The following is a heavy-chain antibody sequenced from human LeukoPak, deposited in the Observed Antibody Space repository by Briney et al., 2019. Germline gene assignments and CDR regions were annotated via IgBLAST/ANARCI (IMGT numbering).Heavy chain of an antibody. V-gene: IGHV3-48*01. J-gene: IGHJ6*03. Sequence: GGSLRLSCAASGFTFSSYSMNWVRQAPGKGLEWVSYISSSSSTIYYADSVKGRFTISRDNAKNSLYLQMNSLRAEDTAVYYCARGSYSSSWYPVGGYYYYMDVWGKGTTVTVSS. D-gene: IGHD6-13*01. CDR3: ARGSYSSSWYPVGGYYYYMDV. CDR1: GFTFSSYS. CDR2: ISSSSSTI.